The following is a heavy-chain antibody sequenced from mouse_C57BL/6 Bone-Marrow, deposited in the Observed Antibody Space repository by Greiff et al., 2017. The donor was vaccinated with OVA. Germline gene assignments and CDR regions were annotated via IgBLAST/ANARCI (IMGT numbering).Heavy chain of an antibody. V-gene: IGHV14-4*01. CDR2: IDPENGDT. J-gene: IGHJ1*03. D-gene: IGHD1-1*01. CDR1: GFNIKDDY. CDR3: TTTTVVARYFDV. Sequence: EVQGVESGAELVRPGASVKLSCTASGFNIKDDYMHWVKQRPEQGLEWIGWIDPENGDTEYASKFQGKATITADTSSNTAYLQLSSLTSEDTAVYYCTTTTVVARYFDVWGTGTTVTVSS.